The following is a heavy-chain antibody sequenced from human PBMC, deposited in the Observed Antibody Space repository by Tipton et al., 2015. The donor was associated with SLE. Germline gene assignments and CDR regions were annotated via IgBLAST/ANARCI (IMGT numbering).Heavy chain of an antibody. CDR1: GGSISSGGHY. CDR3: AKETPWVGAFDY. V-gene: IGHV4-31*03. D-gene: IGHD1-26*01. Sequence: TLSLTCTVSGGSISSGGHYWTWIRHHPGKGLEWVGYIYYSGSTSYNPSLQSRLTISIDTPKNQFSLRLSSVTAADTAVYYCAKETPWVGAFDYWGQGTLVTVSS. CDR2: IYYSGST. J-gene: IGHJ4*02.